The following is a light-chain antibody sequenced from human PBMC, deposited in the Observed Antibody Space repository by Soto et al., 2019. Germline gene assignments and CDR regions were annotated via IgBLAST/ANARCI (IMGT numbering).Light chain of an antibody. Sequence: EIVMTQSQATLSVSPGERATLSCRASQSVSSNLAWYQQKPGQAPRLLIYGASTRATGIPARFSGSGSVTEFTLTISSLQSEDFEVYYCQQYNNWPPWTFGQGTKGEIK. J-gene: IGKJ1*01. CDR2: GAS. V-gene: IGKV3-15*01. CDR1: QSVSSN. CDR3: QQYNNWPPWT.